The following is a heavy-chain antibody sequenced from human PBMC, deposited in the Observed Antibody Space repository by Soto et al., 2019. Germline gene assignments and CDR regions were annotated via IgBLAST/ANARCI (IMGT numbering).Heavy chain of an antibody. V-gene: IGHV3-74*01. D-gene: IGHD2-21*02. CDR2: IQSDGSSP. Sequence: EVQLVESGGSIVQPGGSLRLSRVASGFTFNYYWMHWVRQAPGKGLVWVSRIQSDGSSPDYVDSVKGRFTISRDNAKNTLYLQMNNLRAEDTAVYYCARGGDPDYWGQGTLVTVSS. J-gene: IGHJ4*02. CDR1: GFTFNYYW. CDR3: ARGGDPDY.